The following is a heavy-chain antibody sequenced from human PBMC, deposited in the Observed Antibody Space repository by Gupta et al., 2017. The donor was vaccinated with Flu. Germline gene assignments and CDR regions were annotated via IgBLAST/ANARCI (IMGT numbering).Heavy chain of an antibody. Sequence: GQGLEWMGGIIPIFGTANYAQKFQGRVTITADESTSTAYMELSSLRSEDTAVYYCASGNYYDSSGYSLYFDYWGQGTLVTVSS. V-gene: IGHV1-69*01. J-gene: IGHJ4*02. CDR3: ASGNYYDSSGYSLYFDY. D-gene: IGHD3-22*01. CDR2: IIPIFGTA.